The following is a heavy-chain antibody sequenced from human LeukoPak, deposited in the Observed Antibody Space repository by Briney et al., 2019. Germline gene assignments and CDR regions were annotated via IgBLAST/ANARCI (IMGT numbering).Heavy chain of an antibody. D-gene: IGHD1-26*01. CDR3: ARTLHSGSYFRGRHIDY. J-gene: IGHJ4*02. CDR1: GGSISSGGYY. CDR2: IYYSGST. V-gene: IGHV4-31*03. Sequence: SETLSVTCTISGGSISSGGYYWSWIRQHPGKGLAWIGYIYYSGSTYYNPSLKRRVTISVDTSKNQFSLKLSPVTAADTAVYYCARTLHSGSYFRGRHIDYWGQGTLVTVSS.